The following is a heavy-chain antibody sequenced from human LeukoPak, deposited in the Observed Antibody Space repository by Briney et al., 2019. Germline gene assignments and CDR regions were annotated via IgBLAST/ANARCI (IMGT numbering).Heavy chain of an antibody. CDR1: GFIVSSTY. CDR3: ASESNYNY. Sequence: GGSLRLSCAASGFIVSSTYMSWVRQAPGKGLDWVSVIYSGGSTFYADSVRGRFTISRDNSKNTVYLQMNSLRAEDTTMYYCASESNYNYWGQGTLVTVSP. D-gene: IGHD1-1*01. V-gene: IGHV3-66*02. J-gene: IGHJ4*02. CDR2: IYSGGST.